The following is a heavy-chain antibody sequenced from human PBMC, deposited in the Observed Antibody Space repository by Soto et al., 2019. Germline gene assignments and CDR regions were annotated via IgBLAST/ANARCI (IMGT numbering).Heavy chain of an antibody. CDR2: ISAYNGNT. D-gene: IGHD3-22*01. Sequence: VASVKVSCKASGYTFTNFGISWVRQAPGQGLEWMGWISAYNGNTNYAQKFQGRVTMTTDTSTSTAYMEVRSLRFDDTAVYYCARGHYYDSSGYPVPSDYWGQGTLVTVSS. CDR1: GYTFTNFG. J-gene: IGHJ4*02. CDR3: ARGHYYDSSGYPVPSDY. V-gene: IGHV1-18*01.